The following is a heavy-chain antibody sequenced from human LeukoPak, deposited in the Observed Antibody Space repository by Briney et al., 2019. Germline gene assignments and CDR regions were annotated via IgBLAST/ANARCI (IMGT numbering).Heavy chain of an antibody. CDR2: IYYSGST. Sequence: PSETLSLTCTVSGGSISSYYWSWIRQPPGKGLEWMGYIYYSGSTNYNPSLKSRVTISVDTSKNQFSLKLSSVTAADTAVYYCARDRYYYDSSGYYGTIFDYWGQGTLVTVSS. CDR1: GGSISSYY. CDR3: ARDRYYYDSSGYYGTIFDY. D-gene: IGHD3-22*01. V-gene: IGHV4-59*01. J-gene: IGHJ4*02.